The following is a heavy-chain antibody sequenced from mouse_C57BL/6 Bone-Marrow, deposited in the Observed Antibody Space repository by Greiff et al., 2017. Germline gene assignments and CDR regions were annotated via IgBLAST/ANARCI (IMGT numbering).Heavy chain of an antibody. Sequence: QVQLQQSGAELVKPGASVKLSCKASGYTFTSYWMHWVKQRPGRGLEWIGRIAPKSGGTKDNEKFKSKAPLTVDKPSSTAYMQLSSLTSEDSAVYYCARNYGSSHWYFDVWGTGTTVTVSS. D-gene: IGHD1-1*01. CDR2: IAPKSGGT. CDR3: ARNYGSSHWYFDV. V-gene: IGHV1-72*01. CDR1: GYTFTSYW. J-gene: IGHJ1*03.